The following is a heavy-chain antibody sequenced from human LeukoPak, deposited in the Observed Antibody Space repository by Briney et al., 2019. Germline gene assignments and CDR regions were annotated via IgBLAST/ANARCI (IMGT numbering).Heavy chain of an antibody. CDR2: ISGSGGNT. D-gene: IGHD5-24*01. Sequence: GGSLRLSCAGSGFTFSSCAMTWVRQAPGKGLEWVSGISGSGGNTYYADSVKGRFTISRDNSKNTLYLQINSLRAEDTAVYYCAKDSRDGYNYVNWYFDLWGRGTLVTVSS. CDR3: AKDSRDGYNYVNWYFDL. CDR1: GFTFSSCA. V-gene: IGHV3-23*01. J-gene: IGHJ2*01.